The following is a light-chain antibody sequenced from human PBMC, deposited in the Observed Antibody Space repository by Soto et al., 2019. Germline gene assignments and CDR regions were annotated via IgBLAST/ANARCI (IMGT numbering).Light chain of an antibody. Sequence: DIVMTQSPLSLPVTPGEPASISCRSSQSLLHSNGYNYLDWYLQKPGQSPQLLIYLGSNRASGVPDRFSGSESGTDFTLKIRRVEAEDVGVYYCMQALQTGYTFGQGTKLEIK. J-gene: IGKJ2*01. V-gene: IGKV2-28*01. CDR2: LGS. CDR3: MQALQTGYT. CDR1: QSLLHSNGYNY.